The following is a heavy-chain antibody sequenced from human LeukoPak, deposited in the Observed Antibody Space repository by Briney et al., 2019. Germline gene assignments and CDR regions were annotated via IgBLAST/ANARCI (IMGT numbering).Heavy chain of an antibody. D-gene: IGHD3-22*01. CDR1: GYSFTGHY. V-gene: IGHV1-2*02. J-gene: IGHJ4*02. CDR3: SKSGLGGLDSTAYRFLEH. CDR2: IHPASGGT. Sequence: ASLMVSCKASGYSFTGHYLYWVRQAPGQGLEWMGWIHPASGGTEYAQIFQGRVSMTTDTSTNTAYMELTGLISDDTAVYYCSKSGLGGLDSTAYRFLEHWGQGTLIAVSS.